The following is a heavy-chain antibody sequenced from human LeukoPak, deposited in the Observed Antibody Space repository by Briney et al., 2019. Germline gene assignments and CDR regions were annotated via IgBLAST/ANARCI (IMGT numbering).Heavy chain of an antibody. J-gene: IGHJ3*02. CDR1: GYTCTSYD. Sequence: ASVKVSCKASGYTCTSYDINWVRQATGQGLEWMGWMNPNSGNTGYAQKFQGRVTMTRNTSISTAYMELSSLRSEDTAVYYCARVRYCSGGSCYAFVAFDIWGQGTMVTVSS. D-gene: IGHD2-15*01. CDR2: MNPNSGNT. V-gene: IGHV1-8*01. CDR3: ARVRYCSGGSCYAFVAFDI.